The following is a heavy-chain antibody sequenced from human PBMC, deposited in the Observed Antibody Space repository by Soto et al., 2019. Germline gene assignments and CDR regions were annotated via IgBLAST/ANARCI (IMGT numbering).Heavy chain of an antibody. D-gene: IGHD6-13*01. J-gene: IGHJ6*02. CDR3: ARDPPQGRWQQLTYYYYGMDV. Sequence: EVQLVESGGGLVQPGGSLRLSCAASGFTFSSYSMNWVRQAPGKGLEWVSYISSSSSTIYYADSVKGRFTISRDNDKNSLYLQMNSLRDEDTAVYYCARDPPQGRWQQLTYYYYGMDVWGQGTTVTVSS. V-gene: IGHV3-48*02. CDR1: GFTFSSYS. CDR2: ISSSSSTI.